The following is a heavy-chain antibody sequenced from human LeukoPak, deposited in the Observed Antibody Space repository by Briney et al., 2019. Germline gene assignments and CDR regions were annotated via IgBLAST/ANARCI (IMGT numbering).Heavy chain of an antibody. Sequence: PSETLSLTCTVSGGSISSSSYYWGWIRQPPGKGLEWIGSIYYSGSTYYNPSLKSRVTISVDTSKNQFSLKLSSVTAADTAVYYCARVSDDFWDYYYYYYMDVWGKGTTVTVSS. V-gene: IGHV4-39*07. D-gene: IGHD3-3*01. J-gene: IGHJ6*03. CDR1: GGSISSSSYY. CDR3: ARVSDDFWDYYYYYYMDV. CDR2: IYYSGST.